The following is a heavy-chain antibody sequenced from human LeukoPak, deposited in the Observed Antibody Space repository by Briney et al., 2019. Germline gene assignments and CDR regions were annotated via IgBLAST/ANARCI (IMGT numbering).Heavy chain of an antibody. J-gene: IGHJ5*02. CDR2: INPNSGGT. D-gene: IGHD2-2*01. V-gene: IGHV1-2*06. CDR1: GYTFTGYY. Sequence: GASVKVSCKASGYTFTGYYMHWVRQAPGQGLEWMGRINPNSGGTNYAQKFQGRVTMTRDTSISTAYMELSRLRSDDTAVYYCARVRWGLWTYCSSTSCRGAIWFDPWGQGTLVTVSS. CDR3: ARVRWGLWTYCSSTSCRGAIWFDP.